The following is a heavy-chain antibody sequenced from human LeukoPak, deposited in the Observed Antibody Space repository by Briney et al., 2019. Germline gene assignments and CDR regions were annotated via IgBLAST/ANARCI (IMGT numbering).Heavy chain of an antibody. D-gene: IGHD6-13*01. CDR2: IKQDGSGK. Sequence: GGSLRLSCVASGFTFSSYWMSWVRQAPGKGLEWVANIKQDGSGKRYVDSVKGRFTTSRDNAKNSLYLQMNSLRVEDTALYYCVRDIAPIGAVWFDPWGQGTLVTVSS. CDR1: GFTFSSYW. V-gene: IGHV3-7*01. J-gene: IGHJ5*02. CDR3: VRDIAPIGAVWFDP.